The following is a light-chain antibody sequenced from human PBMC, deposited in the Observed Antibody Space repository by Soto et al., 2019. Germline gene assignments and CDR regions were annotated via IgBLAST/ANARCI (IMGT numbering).Light chain of an antibody. CDR3: SPYTSSSTYV. V-gene: IGLV2-14*01. Sequence: QSALTQPASVSGSPGQSITITCTGTSSYIRGYNYVSWYQQHPGKAPKLMIYEVSNRPSGVSNRFSGSKSGNTASLTISGLQADDEGDYYCSPYTSSSTYVFGTGTKVT. CDR2: EVS. CDR1: SSYIRGYNY. J-gene: IGLJ1*01.